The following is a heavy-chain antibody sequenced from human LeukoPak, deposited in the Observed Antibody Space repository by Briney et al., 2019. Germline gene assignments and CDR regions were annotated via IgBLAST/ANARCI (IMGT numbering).Heavy chain of an antibody. J-gene: IGHJ4*02. D-gene: IGHD5-12*01. CDR1: GFTFSSYS. CDR3: AREGPYSGYDPYFDY. Sequence: PGGSLRLSCAASGFTFSSYSMNWVRQAPGKGLEWVSYISSSSTIYYADSVKGRFTISRDNAKNSLYLQMNSLRAEDTAVYYCAREGPYSGYDPYFDYWGQGTLVTVSS. CDR2: ISSSSTI. V-gene: IGHV3-48*01.